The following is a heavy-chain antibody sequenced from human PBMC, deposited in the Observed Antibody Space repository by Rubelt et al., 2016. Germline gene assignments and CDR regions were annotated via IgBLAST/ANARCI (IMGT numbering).Heavy chain of an antibody. Sequence: QLQLQESGPGLVKPSETLSLTCTVSGGSISSSSYYWGWIRQPPGKGLEWIGGIYYSGSTYYNPSLEGGVTISVDTSKNQFSLKLSSVTAADTAVYYCALGDGSGSYLRKPLDYWGQGTLVTVSS. CDR3: ALGDGSGSYLRKPLDY. CDR2: IYYSGST. J-gene: IGHJ4*02. CDR1: GGSISSSSYY. D-gene: IGHD3-10*01. V-gene: IGHV4-39*01.